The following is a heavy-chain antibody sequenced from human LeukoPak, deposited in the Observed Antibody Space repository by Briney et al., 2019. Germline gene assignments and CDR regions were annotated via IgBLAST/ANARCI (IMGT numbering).Heavy chain of an antibody. D-gene: IGHD5-12*01. J-gene: IGHJ4*02. CDR2: IIPIFGTA. CDR3: ARDLTGVDIVPN. CDR1: GGTFISYA. V-gene: IGHV1-69*01. Sequence: SVKVSCKASGGTFISYAISWVRQAPGQGLEWMGGIIPIFGTANYAQKFQGRVTITADESTSTAYMELSSLRSEDTAVYYCARDLTGVDIVPNWGQGTLVTVSS.